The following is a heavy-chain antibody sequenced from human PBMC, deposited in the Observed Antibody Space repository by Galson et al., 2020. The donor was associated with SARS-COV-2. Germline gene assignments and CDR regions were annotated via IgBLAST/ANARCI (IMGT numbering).Heavy chain of an antibody. Sequence: GGSLRLSCAVSGFLVRNNYMSWVRQAPGKGLEWVSLIYRSGDAYYADSLKGRFTISRDTAENILYLQINNLRAEDTAVYYCARSPYDGSGFVGMDIWGQGTTVTVSS. CDR2: IYRSGDA. D-gene: IGHD3-22*01. V-gene: IGHV3-53*01. CDR1: GFLVRNNY. J-gene: IGHJ6*02. CDR3: ARSPYDGSGFVGMDI.